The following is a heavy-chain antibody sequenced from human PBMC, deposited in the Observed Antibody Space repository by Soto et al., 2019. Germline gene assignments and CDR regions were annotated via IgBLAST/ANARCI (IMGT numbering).Heavy chain of an antibody. CDR1: GFTFSGSA. Sequence: EVQLVESGGGLVQPGGSLKLSCAASGFTFSGSAMHWVRQASGKGLEWVGRIRSKANSYAPAYAASVKGRFTISRDDSKKTEYLQMNSLKTEDTAGYYGTGRRYCSGGSCFEAWGPGTLVTVSS. CDR2: IRSKANSYAP. V-gene: IGHV3-73*01. D-gene: IGHD2-15*01. J-gene: IGHJ5*02. CDR3: TGRRYCSGGSCFEA.